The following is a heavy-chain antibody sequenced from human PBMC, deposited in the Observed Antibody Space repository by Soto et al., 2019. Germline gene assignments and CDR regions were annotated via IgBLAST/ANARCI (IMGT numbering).Heavy chain of an antibody. Sequence: QVQLVQSGAEVKKPGSSVKVSCKASGGTFSSYAINWVRQAPGQGLEWMGGIIPIIGTANYAQKFQGRVTITADESTNTAYMELSSLRSEDTAVYYCARDPRYNSISYWYFDLWGRGTLVTVSS. V-gene: IGHV1-69*01. CDR1: GGTFSSYA. J-gene: IGHJ2*01. CDR2: IIPIIGTA. D-gene: IGHD3-22*01. CDR3: ARDPRYNSISYWYFDL.